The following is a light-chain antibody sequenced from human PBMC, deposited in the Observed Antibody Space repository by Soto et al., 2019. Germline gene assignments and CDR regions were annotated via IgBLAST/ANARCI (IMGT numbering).Light chain of an antibody. V-gene: IGKV3-20*01. CDR3: QQYGRP. CDR2: GAS. CDR1: QSVTSDY. J-gene: IGKJ1*01. Sequence: EIVLTQSPGILSLSPGERATLSCRASQSVTSDYLAWYQQKPGQAPRLLIHGASSRATGIPDRFSGSGSGTDFTLTISRLEPEDFAVYYCQQYGRPFGQGTKVDIK.